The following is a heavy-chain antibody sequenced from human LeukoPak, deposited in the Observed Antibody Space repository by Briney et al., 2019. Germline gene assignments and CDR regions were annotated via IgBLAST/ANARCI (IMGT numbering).Heavy chain of an antibody. J-gene: IGHJ4*02. Sequence: GGSLRLSCAASGFTFSSYAMSWVRQAPGKGLEWVSAISGSGGSTYYANSVKGRFTISRDNSKNTLYLQMNSLGAEDTAVYYCAKDHEEYSSSSVYFDYWGQGTLVTVSS. CDR3: AKDHEEYSSSSVYFDY. CDR2: ISGSGGST. CDR1: GFTFSSYA. D-gene: IGHD6-6*01. V-gene: IGHV3-23*01.